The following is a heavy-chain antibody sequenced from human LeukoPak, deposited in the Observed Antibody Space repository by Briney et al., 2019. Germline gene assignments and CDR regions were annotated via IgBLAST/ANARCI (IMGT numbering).Heavy chain of an antibody. V-gene: IGHV3-23*01. Sequence: PGGSLRLSCATSGFTFSSYVMSWVRQAPGKGLEWVSTIKSSGSGTQYAESVKGRFAISRDNSKSTLFLQMNSLRAEDTALYYCAKDLHYYVAMDVWGQGTAVTVSS. CDR1: GFTFSSYV. CDR2: IKSSGSGT. D-gene: IGHD3-10*02. J-gene: IGHJ6*02. CDR3: AKDLHYYVAMDV.